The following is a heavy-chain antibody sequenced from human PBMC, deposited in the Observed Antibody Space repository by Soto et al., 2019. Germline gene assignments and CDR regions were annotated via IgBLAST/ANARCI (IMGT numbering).Heavy chain of an antibody. CDR1: GYTFTGHY. CDR3: ARDLCPLVSVSACPTYGMDL. CDR2: LKSDNGGA. Sequence: ASVKVSCKASGYTFTGHYMHWVRQVSGKGLEYLGWLKSDNGGAYFAPKFQGRVTFTRDTSTTTVYMELSGLRSDDTAVYFCARDLCPLVSVSACPTYGMDLWGQGTTVTVS. V-gene: IGHV1-2*02. J-gene: IGHJ6*02. D-gene: IGHD3-16*01.